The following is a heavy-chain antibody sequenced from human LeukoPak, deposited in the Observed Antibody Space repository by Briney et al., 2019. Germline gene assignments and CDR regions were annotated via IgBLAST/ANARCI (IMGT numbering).Heavy chain of an antibody. J-gene: IGHJ4*02. CDR2: IYYSGST. V-gene: IGHV4-39*07. CDR3: ASKNYDILTGYSDY. CDR1: GGSISSSSYY. Sequence: SETLSLTCTVSGGSISSSSYYWGWIRQPPGKGLEWIGSIYYSGSTNYNPSLKSRVTISVDTSKNQFSLKLSSVTAADTAVYYCASKNYDILTGYSDYWGQGTLVTVSS. D-gene: IGHD3-9*01.